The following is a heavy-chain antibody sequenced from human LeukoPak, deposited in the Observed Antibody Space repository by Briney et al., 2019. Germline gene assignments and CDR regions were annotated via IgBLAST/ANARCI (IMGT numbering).Heavy chain of an antibody. V-gene: IGHV7-4-1*02. CDR1: GYTFTSYA. CDR3: AREGYSYGYLGYYYYYMDV. J-gene: IGHJ6*03. Sequence: ASVKVSCKASGYTFTSYAMNWVRQAPGQGLEWMGWINTNTGNPTYAQSFTGRFVFSLDTSVSTAYLQISSLKAEDTAVYYCAREGYSYGYLGYYYYYMDVWGKGTTVTVSS. CDR2: INTNTGNP. D-gene: IGHD5-18*01.